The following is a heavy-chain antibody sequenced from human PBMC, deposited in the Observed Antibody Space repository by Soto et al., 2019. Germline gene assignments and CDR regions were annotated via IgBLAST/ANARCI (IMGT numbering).Heavy chain of an antibody. Sequence: QVQLVESGGGVVQPGRSLRLSCAVSGFTVNTYGMHWVRQAPGKGLEWVAVISRDGGTKFYADSVKGRFTISRDNSRNTLFLEMNSLRGDDIAVYYCTGEGASGYWGQGTLVTISS. CDR3: TGEGASGY. D-gene: IGHD2-8*02. J-gene: IGHJ4*02. CDR2: ISRDGGTK. CDR1: GFTVNTYG. V-gene: IGHV3-30*03.